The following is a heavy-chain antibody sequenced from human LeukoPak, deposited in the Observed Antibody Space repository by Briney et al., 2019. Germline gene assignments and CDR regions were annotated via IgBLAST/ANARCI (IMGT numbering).Heavy chain of an antibody. CDR1: GGSISSSY. J-gene: IGHJ4*02. Sequence: ETLSLTCTVSGGSISSSYWSWIRQPPGKGLEWVSYISSSSSTIYYADSVKGRFTISRDNAKNSLYLQMNSLRAEDTAVYYCASGGPLYCSSTSCSLFDYWGQGTLVTVSS. V-gene: IGHV3-48*01. D-gene: IGHD2-2*01. CDR3: ASGGPLYCSSTSCSLFDY. CDR2: ISSSSSTI.